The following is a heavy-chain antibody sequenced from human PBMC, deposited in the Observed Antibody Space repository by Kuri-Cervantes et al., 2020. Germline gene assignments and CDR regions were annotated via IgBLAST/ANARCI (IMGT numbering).Heavy chain of an antibody. V-gene: IGHV3-23*01. Sequence: GGSLRLSCAASGFTVSSNYMSWVRQAPGKGLEWVSTISSSGGNTYYADSVKGRFTISRDNSKNTLYLQMNSLRAEDTAVYYCARLGVVADFDFWGQGTLVTVSS. CDR1: GFTVSSNY. CDR3: ARLGVVADFDF. J-gene: IGHJ4*02. CDR2: ISSSGGNT. D-gene: IGHD5-12*01.